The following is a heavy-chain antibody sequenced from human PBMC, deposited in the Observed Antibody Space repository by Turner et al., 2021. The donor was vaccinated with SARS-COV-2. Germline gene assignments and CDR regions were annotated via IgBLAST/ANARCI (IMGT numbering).Heavy chain of an antibody. CDR2: INHRGST. CDR3: ARQEWLRGYFDY. D-gene: IGHD5-12*01. V-gene: IGHV4-34*01. J-gene: IGHJ4*02. CDR1: GGSFSGYW. Sequence: QVQLQQWGTGLLKPSETLSLTCAVYGGSFSGYWWTWIRQPPGKGLEWIGEINHRGSTNYNPSLKSRVTISVDTSKSQFSLKLSSVTAADTAVYYCARQEWLRGYFDYWGQGTLVTVSS.